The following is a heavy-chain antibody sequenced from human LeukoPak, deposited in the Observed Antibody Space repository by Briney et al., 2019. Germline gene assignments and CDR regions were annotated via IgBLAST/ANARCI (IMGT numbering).Heavy chain of an antibody. J-gene: IGHJ6*03. V-gene: IGHV4-4*07. CDR1: GGFISSYY. D-gene: IGHD2-2*02. CDR3: AGGNQLLYGDYYYYMDV. CDR2: IYTSGST. Sequence: ASETLSLTCTVSGGFISSYYWSWIRQPAGKGLEWIGRIYTSGSTNYNPSLKSRVTMSVDTSKNQFSLKLSSVTAADTAVYYCAGGNQLLYGDYYYYMDVWGKGTTVTVSS.